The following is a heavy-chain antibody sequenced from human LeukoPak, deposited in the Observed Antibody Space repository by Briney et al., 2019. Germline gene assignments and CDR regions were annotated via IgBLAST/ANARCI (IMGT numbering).Heavy chain of an antibody. CDR3: AGTYYDFWSGYQDAYYGMDV. Sequence: SETLSLTCTVSGGSISSYYWSWIRQPPGKGLEGIGYIYYSGSTNYNPSLKSRVTISVDTSKNQFSLKLSSVTAADTAVYYCAGTYYDFWSGYQDAYYGMDVWGQGTTVTVSS. CDR2: IYYSGST. CDR1: GGSISSYY. D-gene: IGHD3-3*01. V-gene: IGHV4-59*01. J-gene: IGHJ6*02.